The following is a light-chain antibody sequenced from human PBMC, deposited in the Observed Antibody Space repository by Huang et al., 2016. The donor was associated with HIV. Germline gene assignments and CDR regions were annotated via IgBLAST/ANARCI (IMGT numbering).Light chain of an antibody. J-gene: IGKJ1*01. CDR3: QHYNSYPWT. CDR2: KAS. Sequence: DIQVTQSPSTLSASVGDRVTITCRASQSISGWLAWYQQKPGKAPKLLIYKASSLESGVPSRFSGSGSGTEFTLTISSLQSDGVATYYCQHYNSYPWTFGQGTKVEIK. V-gene: IGKV1-5*03. CDR1: QSISGW.